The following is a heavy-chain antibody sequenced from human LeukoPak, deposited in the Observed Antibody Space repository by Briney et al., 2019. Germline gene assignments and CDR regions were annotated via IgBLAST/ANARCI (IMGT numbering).Heavy chain of an antibody. Sequence: ASVKVSCKVSGYTFTTYYIHWVRQAPGQGLEWMGFINPSGGSTSYAQKFQGRVTMTRDTSTSTVYMELSSLRSEDTAVYYCARERPYYFDYWGQGTLVTVSS. CDR2: INPSGGST. CDR3: ARERPYYFDY. D-gene: IGHD6-6*01. J-gene: IGHJ4*02. CDR1: GYTFTTYY. V-gene: IGHV1-46*01.